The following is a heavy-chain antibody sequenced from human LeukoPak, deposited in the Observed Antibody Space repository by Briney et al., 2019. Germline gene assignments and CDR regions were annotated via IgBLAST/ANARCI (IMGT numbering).Heavy chain of an antibody. CDR1: GGSISSYY. J-gene: IGHJ6*02. CDR2: IYTSGST. V-gene: IGHV4-4*07. Sequence: PSETLSLTCTVSGGSISSYYWSWIRQPAGKGLEWIGRIYTSGSTNYNPSLKSRVTMSVDTSKNQFSLKLSSVTAADTAVYYCARDSGGAYYDFWSGYYLGMDVWGQGTTVTVSS. CDR3: ARDSGGAYYDFWSGYYLGMDV. D-gene: IGHD3-3*01.